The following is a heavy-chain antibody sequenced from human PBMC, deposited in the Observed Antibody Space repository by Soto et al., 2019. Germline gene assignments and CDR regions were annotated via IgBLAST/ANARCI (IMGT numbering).Heavy chain of an antibody. Sequence: GGSVRLSCAASVFTFSSYAMHWVRQSPGKGLEWVAVISYDGSNKYYADSVKGRFTISRDNSKNTLYLQMNSLRAEDTAVYYCARPVYSSGFDYWGQGTLVTVSS. J-gene: IGHJ4*02. D-gene: IGHD6-19*01. V-gene: IGHV3-30-3*01. CDR3: ARPVYSSGFDY. CDR1: VFTFSSYA. CDR2: ISYDGSNK.